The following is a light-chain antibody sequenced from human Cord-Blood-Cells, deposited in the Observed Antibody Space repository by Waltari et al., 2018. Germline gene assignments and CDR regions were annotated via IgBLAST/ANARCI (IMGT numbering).Light chain of an antibody. CDR2: AAS. CDR1: QSISSY. J-gene: IGKJ1*01. CDR3: RQSYSTPWT. Sequence: DIQLTQSPSPLSTSVGDRVTITFRASQSISSYLNWYQQKPGTAPKLLIYAASSLQSGVPARFSGSGSGADFAVTISSREPEDFATYDCRQSYSTPWTFGEGTTVEIK. V-gene: IGKV1-39*01.